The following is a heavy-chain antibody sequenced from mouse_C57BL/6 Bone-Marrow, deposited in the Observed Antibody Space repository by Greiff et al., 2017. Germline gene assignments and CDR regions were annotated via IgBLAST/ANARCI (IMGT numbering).Heavy chain of an antibody. D-gene: IGHD1-1*01. V-gene: IGHV5-4*03. CDR2: ISDGGSYT. CDR1: GLTFSSYA. J-gene: IGHJ1*03. Sequence: EVKLQESGGGLVKPGGSLKLSCAASGLTFSSYAMSWVRQTPEKRLEWVATISDGGSYTYYPDNVKGRFTISRDNAKNNLYLQMSHLKSEDTAMYYCARIPYYYGSSPWYFDVWGTGTTVTVSS. CDR3: ARIPYYYGSSPWYFDV.